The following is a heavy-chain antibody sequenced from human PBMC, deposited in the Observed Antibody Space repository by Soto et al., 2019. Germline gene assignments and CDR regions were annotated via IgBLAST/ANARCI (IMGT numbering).Heavy chain of an antibody. D-gene: IGHD4-4*01. CDR3: ARELQGLYYFDY. Sequence: QVQVLQSGAEVKKPGASVKVSCKASEYTFTSYTMHWVRQAPGQRLEWMGWINGGNGNTKYSQKFQGRVTITRDISASTAYMELSSLRSDDTAVYYCARELQGLYYFDYWGQGTLVTVSS. V-gene: IGHV1-3*01. CDR1: EYTFTSYT. CDR2: INGGNGNT. J-gene: IGHJ4*02.